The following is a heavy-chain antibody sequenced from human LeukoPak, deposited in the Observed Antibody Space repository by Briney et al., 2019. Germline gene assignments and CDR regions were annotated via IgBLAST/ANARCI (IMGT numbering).Heavy chain of an antibody. V-gene: IGHV1-8*01. CDR1: GYTFTSYD. Sequence: ASVKVSCKASGYTFTSYDINWVRQATGQGLEWMGWMNPNSGNTGYAQKFQGRVTMTRNTSISTAYMELSSLRAEDTAVYYCAKDGVGAMIVVVITLYYFDYWGQGTLVTVSS. CDR3: AKDGVGAMIVVVITLYYFDY. D-gene: IGHD3-22*01. J-gene: IGHJ4*02. CDR2: MNPNSGNT.